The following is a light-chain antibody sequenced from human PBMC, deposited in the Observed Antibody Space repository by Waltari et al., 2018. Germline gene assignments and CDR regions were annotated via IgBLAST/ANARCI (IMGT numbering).Light chain of an antibody. CDR1: QSVTWDY. J-gene: IGKJ4*01. CDR2: GAS. CDR3: QHYVNSLIT. V-gene: IGKV3-20*01. Sequence: EIVLTQSPGTLSLSPGERATLSCRTSQSVTWDYLAWYQQTPGQAPRLLIYGASSRLTGTPDRVSGRGSGTDFTLTISRLEPEDFAVYYCQHYVNSLITFGGGTKVEIK.